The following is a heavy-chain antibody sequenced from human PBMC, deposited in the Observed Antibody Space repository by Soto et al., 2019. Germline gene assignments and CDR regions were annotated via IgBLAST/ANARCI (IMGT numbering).Heavy chain of an antibody. D-gene: IGHD6-6*01. V-gene: IGHV4-31*03. J-gene: IGHJ4*02. CDR1: GGSISSGGYY. Sequence: ASETLSLTCTVSGGSISSGGYYWSWIRQHPWKGLEWIGYIYYSGSTYYNPSLKSRVTISVDTSKNQFSLKLSSVTAADTAVYYCARDIGSSGPFDYWGQGXLVTVHS. CDR3: ARDIGSSGPFDY. CDR2: IYYSGST.